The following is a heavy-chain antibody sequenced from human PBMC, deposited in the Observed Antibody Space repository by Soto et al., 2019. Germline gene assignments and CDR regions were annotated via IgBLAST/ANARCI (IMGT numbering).Heavy chain of an antibody. CDR3: AISLVGSSYFSPAY. V-gene: IGHV3-30*02. D-gene: IGHD6-13*01. CDR2: LANDGSYK. CDR1: GFPFGGYG. J-gene: IGHJ4*02. Sequence: QVQLVESGGGVVQPGGSLRLSCEASGFPFGGYGMHWVRQSPGEGLAWVARLANDGSYKYYADSMKGRFTISRDNSKNTLYLQMDSLRPGDTAVYYCAISLVGSSYFSPAYWGQGTLVTVSS.